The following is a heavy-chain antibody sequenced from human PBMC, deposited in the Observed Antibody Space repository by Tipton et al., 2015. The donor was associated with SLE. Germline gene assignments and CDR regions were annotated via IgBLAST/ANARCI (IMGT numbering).Heavy chain of an antibody. CDR1: GGSISSSSYS. CDR2: IYFSGTS. J-gene: IGHJ6*03. CDR3: ARIGGAGDLYYYYMDV. D-gene: IGHD7-27*01. Sequence: TLSLTCTVSGGSISSSSYSWGWIRQPPGKGLEWIGTIYFSGTSYYNPSLQSRVIISVDTSKNQFSLKMTSVTAADTAVYYCARIGGAGDLYYYYMDVWGKGTTVTVSS. V-gene: IGHV4-39*07.